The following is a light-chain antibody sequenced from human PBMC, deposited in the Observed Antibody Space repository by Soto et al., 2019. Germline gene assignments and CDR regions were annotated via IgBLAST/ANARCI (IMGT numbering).Light chain of an antibody. V-gene: IGKV3-20*01. CDR3: QQYGSSPWT. CDR2: GAS. CDR1: QSISDY. J-gene: IGKJ1*01. Sequence: EIVLTQSPATLSLSPGERATLSCRASQSISDYLAWYQQKPGQAPRLLIYGASSRATGIPDRFSGSGSGTEFTLTISRLEPEDFAVYYCQQYGSSPWTFGQGTKVDIK.